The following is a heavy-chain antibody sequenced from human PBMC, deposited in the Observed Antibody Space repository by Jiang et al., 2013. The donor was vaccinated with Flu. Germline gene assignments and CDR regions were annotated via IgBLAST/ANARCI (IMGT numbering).Heavy chain of an antibody. CDR1: GGSISSYY. V-gene: IGHV4-59*13. CDR2: IYYTGST. J-gene: IGHJ5*02. Sequence: KPSETLSLTCTVSGGSISSYYWSWIRQPPGKGLEWIGYIYYTGSTNYNPSVKSRVTISVDTSKNHFSLKLNSVTAADTAVYYCARTSRGYSSGSYSWFDPWGQGTLVTVSS. D-gene: IGHD6-19*01. CDR3: ARTSRGYSSGSYSWFDP.